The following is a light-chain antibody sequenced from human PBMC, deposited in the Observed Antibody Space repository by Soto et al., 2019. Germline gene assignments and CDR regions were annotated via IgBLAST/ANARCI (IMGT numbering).Light chain of an antibody. J-gene: IGLJ2*01. CDR2: EDS. CDR3: CSYAGSSTDVL. Sequence: QSVLTQPASVSGSPGQSITISCTGTSSDFGTYNLVSWYQQHPGKAPKLMIYEDSKRHSGVSNRFSGSKSVNTASLTISGLQAEDEADYYCCSYAGSSTDVLFGGGTKLTVL. CDR1: SSDFGTYNL. V-gene: IGLV2-23*01.